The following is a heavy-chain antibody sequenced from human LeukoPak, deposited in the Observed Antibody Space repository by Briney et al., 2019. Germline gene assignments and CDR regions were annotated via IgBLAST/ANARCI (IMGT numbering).Heavy chain of an antibody. CDR2: IYYSGST. D-gene: IGHD3-22*01. J-gene: IGHJ3*02. V-gene: IGHV4-59*08. CDR3: ARHAGYYDISGYLSAFDI. Sequence: PSETLSLPCTVSGGSISSYYYSWIRQPPGKGLEWSGYIYYSGSTNYNPSLMSRVTISVDTSKTQSSLKMSSVPAADTAVYYCARHAGYYDISGYLSAFDIWGQGTMVTVSS. CDR1: GGSISSYY.